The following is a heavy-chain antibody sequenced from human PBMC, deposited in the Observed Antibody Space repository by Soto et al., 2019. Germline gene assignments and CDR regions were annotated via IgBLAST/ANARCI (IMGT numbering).Heavy chain of an antibody. J-gene: IGHJ3*02. Sequence: SETLSLTCTVSGGSISSYYWSWIRQPPGKGLEWIGYIYYSGSTNYNPSLKSRVTISVDTSKNQFSLKLSSVTAADTAVYYCARPVGGSDAFDIWGQGTMVTVSS. CDR2: IYYSGST. CDR3: ARPVGGSDAFDI. V-gene: IGHV4-59*08. CDR1: GGSISSYY.